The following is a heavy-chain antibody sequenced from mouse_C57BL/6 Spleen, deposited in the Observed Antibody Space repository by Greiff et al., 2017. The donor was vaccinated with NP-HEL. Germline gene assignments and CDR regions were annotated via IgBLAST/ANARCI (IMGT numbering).Heavy chain of an antibody. V-gene: IGHV1-69*01. CDR3: ARDYYYGSSYGY. CDR2: IDPSDSYT. Sequence: QVQLQQPGAELVMPGASVKLSCKASGYTFTSYWMHWVKQRPGQGLEWIGEIDPSDSYTNCNQKFKGKSTLTVDKSSSTAYMQLSSLTSEDSAVYYCARDYYYGSSYGYWGQGTTLTVSS. J-gene: IGHJ2*01. D-gene: IGHD1-1*01. CDR1: GYTFTSYW.